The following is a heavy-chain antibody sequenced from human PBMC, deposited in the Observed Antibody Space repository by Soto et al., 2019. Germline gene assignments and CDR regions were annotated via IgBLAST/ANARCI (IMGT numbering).Heavy chain of an antibody. Sequence: SETLSLTCAVYGGSFSGYYWSWIRQPPGKGLEWIGEINHSGSTYYNPSLKSRVTISVDTSKNQFSLKLSSVTAADTAVYYCACGYCSSTSCPIDYWGQGTLVTVSS. J-gene: IGHJ4*02. CDR3: ACGYCSSTSCPIDY. D-gene: IGHD2-2*03. V-gene: IGHV4-34*09. CDR1: GGSFSGYY. CDR2: INHSGST.